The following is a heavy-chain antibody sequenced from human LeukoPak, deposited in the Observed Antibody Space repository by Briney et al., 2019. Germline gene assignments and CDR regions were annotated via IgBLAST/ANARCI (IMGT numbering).Heavy chain of an antibody. J-gene: IGHJ5*02. D-gene: IGHD6-13*01. Sequence: GGSLRLSCAASGFTFSSYWMSWVRQAPGKGLEWVANIKQDGSEKYYVDSVKGRFTISRDNAKNSLYLQMNSLRAEDTAVYYCARCGPSSSWYRGDNWFDPRGQGTLVTVSS. V-gene: IGHV3-7*01. CDR3: ARCGPSSSWYRGDNWFDP. CDR2: IKQDGSEK. CDR1: GFTFSSYW.